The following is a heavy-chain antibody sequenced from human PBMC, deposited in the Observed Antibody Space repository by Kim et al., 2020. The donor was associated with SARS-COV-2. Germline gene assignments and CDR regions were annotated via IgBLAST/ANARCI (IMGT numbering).Heavy chain of an antibody. D-gene: IGHD3-3*01. V-gene: IGHV4-34*01. J-gene: IGHJ5*02. CDR2: INHSGST. Sequence: SETLSLTCAVYGGSFSGYYWSWIRQPPGKGLEWIGEINHSGSTNYNPSLKSRVTISVDTSKNQFSLKLSSVTAADTAVYYCARARITIFGVVPSWFDPWGQGTLVTVSS. CDR1: GGSFSGYY. CDR3: ARARITIFGVVPSWFDP.